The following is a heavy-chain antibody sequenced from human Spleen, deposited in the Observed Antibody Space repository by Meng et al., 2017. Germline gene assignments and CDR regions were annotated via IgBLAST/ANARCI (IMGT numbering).Heavy chain of an antibody. D-gene: IGHD5-18*01. Sequence: ASVKVSCKASGYTFTGYYMHWVRQAPGQGLEWMGWINPNSGGTNYAQKFQGRVTMTRDTSISTAYMELSRLRSDDTAVYYCARDRSMFAAMAHYWGQGTLVTVSS. J-gene: IGHJ4*02. CDR3: ARDRSMFAAMAHY. CDR2: INPNSGGT. CDR1: GYTFTGYY. V-gene: IGHV1-2*02.